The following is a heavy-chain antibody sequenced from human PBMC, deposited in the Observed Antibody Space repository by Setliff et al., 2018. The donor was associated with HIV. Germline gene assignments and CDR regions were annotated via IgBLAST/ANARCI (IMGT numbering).Heavy chain of an antibody. D-gene: IGHD3-3*01. V-gene: IGHV4-61*09. J-gene: IGHJ5*02. CDR2: ITASGGA. CDR1: GGSIWSGSYY. Sequence: SETLSLTCTVSGGSIWSGSYYWTWIRQPAGKGLEWIGHITASGGATYNPFVKSRVSISLGSPSSEFSLRLTSVSAADTAVYYCARAVVFASGNFWFDPWGPGALVTVS. CDR3: ARAVVFASGNFWFDP.